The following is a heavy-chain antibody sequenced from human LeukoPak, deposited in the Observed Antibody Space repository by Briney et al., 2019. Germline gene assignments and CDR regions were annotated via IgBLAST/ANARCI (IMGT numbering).Heavy chain of an antibody. D-gene: IGHD3-16*01. V-gene: IGHV1-46*01. Sequence: AASVKVSCKASGYTFTSYYMHWVRQAPGQGLEWMGIINPSGGSTSYAQKFQGRVTMTRDMSTSTVYMELSSLRSEDTAVYYCARDLYDYVWGSPLDYWGQGTLVTVSS. CDR3: ARDLYDYVWGSPLDY. CDR1: GYTFTSYY. J-gene: IGHJ4*02. CDR2: INPSGGST.